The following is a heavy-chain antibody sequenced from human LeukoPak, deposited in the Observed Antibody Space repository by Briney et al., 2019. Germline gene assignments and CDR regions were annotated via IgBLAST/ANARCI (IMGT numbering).Heavy chain of an antibody. Sequence: PGGSLRLSCAASGFAFSSFAMSWVRQAPGKGLDWVSSISGSGGSTYYADSVKGRFTISRDRSKNTLYLQMNSLRAEDTAVYYCAKGVGTNKGGYYFDYWGQGTPVTVSS. CDR2: ISGSGGST. J-gene: IGHJ4*02. CDR3: AKGVGTNKGGYYFDY. V-gene: IGHV3-23*01. CDR1: GFAFSSFA. D-gene: IGHD1-26*01.